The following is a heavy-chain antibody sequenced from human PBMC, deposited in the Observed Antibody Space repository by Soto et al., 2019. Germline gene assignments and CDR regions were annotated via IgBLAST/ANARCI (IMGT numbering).Heavy chain of an antibody. CDR3: ARELRFLEWLSHFDY. CDR2: INPSGGST. J-gene: IGHJ4*02. CDR1: GYTFTSYY. Sequence: GASVKVSCKASGYTFTSYYMHWVRQAPGQGLEWMGIINPSGGSTSYAQKFQGRVTMTRDTSTSTVYMELSSLRSEDTAVYYCARELRFLEWLSHFDYWGQGTLVTVPQ. D-gene: IGHD3-3*01. V-gene: IGHV1-46*01.